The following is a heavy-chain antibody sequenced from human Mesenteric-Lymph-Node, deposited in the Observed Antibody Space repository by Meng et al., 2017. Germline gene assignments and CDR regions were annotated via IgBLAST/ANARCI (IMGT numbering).Heavy chain of an antibody. J-gene: IGHJ4*02. CDR2: IKQDGSEK. Sequence: GGSLRLSCGASGFTFSSYWMSWVRQAPGKGLEWVANIKQDGSEKYYVDSVKGRFTISRDNAKNSLYLQMNSLRAEDTAVYYCARDIDSSLGYWGQGTLVTVSS. CDR3: ARDIDSSLGY. CDR1: GFTFSSYW. D-gene: IGHD5-18*01. V-gene: IGHV3-7*01.